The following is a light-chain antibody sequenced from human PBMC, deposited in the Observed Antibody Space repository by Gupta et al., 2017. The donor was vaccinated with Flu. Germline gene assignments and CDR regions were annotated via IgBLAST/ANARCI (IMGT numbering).Light chain of an antibody. J-gene: IGKJ5*01. CDR1: QGLNNW. Sequence: DIQMTQSPSSVSASVGDRVTITCRASQGLNNWLVWYQQKPGKAPNLLIYAASSLQSGVPSRFSGSGSGTDFTLTISSLQPEDFATYYCQQANSFPITFGQGTLLDIK. CDR2: AAS. V-gene: IGKV1D-12*01. CDR3: QQANSFPIT.